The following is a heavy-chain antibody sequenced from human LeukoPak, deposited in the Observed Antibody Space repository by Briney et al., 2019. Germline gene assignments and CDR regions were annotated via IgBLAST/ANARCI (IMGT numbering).Heavy chain of an antibody. Sequence: PGGSLRLSCAASGFTFSSFWMSWVRQAPGKGLEWEAKIKTDGSEKYYVDSVKGRFTISRDNAQNSLSLQMNSLRVEDTAVYYCARDQGYCTSVNRRGDAFDVWGQGSLVSVSS. J-gene: IGHJ3*01. CDR2: IKTDGSEK. D-gene: IGHD2-8*01. V-gene: IGHV3-7*01. CDR1: GFTFSSFW. CDR3: ARDQGYCTSVNRRGDAFDV.